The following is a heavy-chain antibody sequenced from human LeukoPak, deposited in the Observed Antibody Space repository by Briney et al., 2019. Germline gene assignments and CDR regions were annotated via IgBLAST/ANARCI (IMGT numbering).Heavy chain of an antibody. V-gene: IGHV1-2*02. J-gene: IGHJ2*01. CDR3: ARDPGLYCSGGSCYGKYFDL. CDR2: INPNSGGT. CDR1: GYTFTGYY. Sequence: ASVKVSCKASGYTFTGYYMHCVRQAPGQGLEWMGWINPNSGGTNYAQKFQGRVTMTRDTSISTAYMELSRLRSDDTAVYYCARDPGLYCSGGSCYGKYFDLWGRGTLVTVSS. D-gene: IGHD2-15*01.